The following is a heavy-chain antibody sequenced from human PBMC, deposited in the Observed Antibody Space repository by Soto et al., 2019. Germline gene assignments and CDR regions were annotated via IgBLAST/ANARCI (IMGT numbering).Heavy chain of an antibody. Sequence: GGSLRLSCAASGFTFSDYSMNWVRQAPGKGLEWVSYIGSHGNTIYYADSVKGRFTISRDNSKNTLYLQMNSLRAEDTAVYYCVGDFVVVYWGQGTLVTVSS. D-gene: IGHD2-2*01. CDR2: IGSHGNTI. CDR1: GFTFSDYS. CDR3: VGDFVVVY. J-gene: IGHJ4*02. V-gene: IGHV3-48*01.